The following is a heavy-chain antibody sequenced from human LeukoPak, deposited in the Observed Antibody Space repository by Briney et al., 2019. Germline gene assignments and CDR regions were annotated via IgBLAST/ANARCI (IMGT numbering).Heavy chain of an antibody. J-gene: IGHJ6*03. D-gene: IGHD2-2*01. CDR3: ARGVVPAGTYYYYYMDV. CDR1: GASVSSYY. Sequence: ASETLSLTCTVSGASVSSYYWSWIRQPPGKGLEWIGYIYYSGSTNYNPSLKSRVTISVDTSKNQFSLKLSCVTAADTAVYYCARGVVPAGTYYYYYMDVWGKGTTVTVSS. V-gene: IGHV4-59*02. CDR2: IYYSGST.